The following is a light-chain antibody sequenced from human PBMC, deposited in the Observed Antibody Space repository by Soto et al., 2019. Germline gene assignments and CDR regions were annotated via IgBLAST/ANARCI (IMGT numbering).Light chain of an antibody. CDR2: SND. Sequence: QSVLTQPPSVSGAPGQRVTISCTGSSSNIGAGYAVHWYQQFPGTAPKLLIHSNDNRPSGVPDRFSGSKSGTSASLAITGLQAEDEADYYCQSYDSSLSGSVFGGGTKLTVL. CDR1: SSNIGAGYA. V-gene: IGLV1-40*01. J-gene: IGLJ3*02. CDR3: QSYDSSLSGSV.